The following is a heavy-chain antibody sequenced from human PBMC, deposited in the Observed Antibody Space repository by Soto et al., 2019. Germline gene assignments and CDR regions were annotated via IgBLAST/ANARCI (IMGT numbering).Heavy chain of an antibody. CDR3: ARGSESFDL. V-gene: IGHV1-18*01. D-gene: IGHD1-26*01. CDR1: GYTFHNYG. J-gene: IGHJ4*02. CDR2: ISGYNGNT. Sequence: GPEVKKPGASVKVSCKASGYTFHNYGISWVRQVPGQGLEWMGWISGYNGNTNYAPKIQGRITVTRDTSTATAYMELRSLRSDDTAIYYCARGSESFDLWGQGTLVTVSS.